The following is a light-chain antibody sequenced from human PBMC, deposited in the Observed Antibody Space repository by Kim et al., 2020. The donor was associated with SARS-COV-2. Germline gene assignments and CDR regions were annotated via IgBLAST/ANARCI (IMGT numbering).Light chain of an antibody. CDR2: VAS. Sequence: PGERAALSCRASQSVDSNYLAWFQQKPGQAPRLLIYVASSRATGIPDRFSGSGSGTDFTLTISRLEPEDFAVYYCQQYGSSPYTFGQGTKLEI. CDR3: QQYGSSPYT. CDR1: QSVDSNY. V-gene: IGKV3-20*01. J-gene: IGKJ2*01.